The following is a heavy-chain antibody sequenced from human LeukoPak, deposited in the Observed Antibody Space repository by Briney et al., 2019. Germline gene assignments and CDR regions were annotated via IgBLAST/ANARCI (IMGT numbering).Heavy chain of an antibody. CDR2: IWYDGSNK. D-gene: IGHD6-19*01. J-gene: IGHJ4*02. V-gene: IGHV3-33*06. CDR1: GFTFSSYG. CDR3: AKNLALGKWLAFDY. Sequence: QSGGSLRLSCAASGFTFSSYGMHWVRQAPGKGLEWVAVIWYDGSNKYYADSVKGRFTISRDNSKNTLYLQMNSLRAEDTAVYYWAKNLALGKWLAFDYWGKGTLVTVSS.